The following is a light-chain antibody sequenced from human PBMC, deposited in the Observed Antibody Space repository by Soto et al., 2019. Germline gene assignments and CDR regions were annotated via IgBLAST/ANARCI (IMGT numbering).Light chain of an antibody. Sequence: EIVLTQSPATLSLSPGERATLSCRASQSVSGFLAWFQQKPGQAPRLLIYDASKRATGISARFSGSGSGTDFTLTISSLEPEDFAVYYCQQRSKWPPEVTFGQGTRLEIK. J-gene: IGKJ5*01. V-gene: IGKV3-11*01. CDR2: DAS. CDR3: QQRSKWPPEVT. CDR1: QSVSGF.